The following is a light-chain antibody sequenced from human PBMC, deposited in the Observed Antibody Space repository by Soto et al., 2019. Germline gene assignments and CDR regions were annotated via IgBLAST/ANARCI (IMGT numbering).Light chain of an antibody. J-gene: IGKJ4*01. V-gene: IGKV3-15*01. CDR2: GAS. CDR1: QSVGSN. CDR3: QQYNNWPLP. Sequence: EIVMTQSPATLSVSPGERATLSCRASQSVGSNLAWYQQKPGQAPRLLIHGASTRATGIPARFSGSGSGTDFTLTVSSLQSGDFAVYYCQQYNNWPLPFGGGTKVEI.